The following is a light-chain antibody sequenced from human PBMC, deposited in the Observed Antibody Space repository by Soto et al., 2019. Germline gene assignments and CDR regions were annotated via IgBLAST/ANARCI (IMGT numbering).Light chain of an antibody. CDR2: AAS. CDR3: QETYSVPFFS. CDR1: ESISTY. V-gene: IGKV1-39*01. J-gene: IGKJ3*01. Sequence: DIQLTQSPSSLSASVGDRVTITCRARESISTYLNWFQQKPGKAPRLLIYAASSLHSGVPSRFSGSGSGTDFTLTIRSLQPQDFATYYCQETYSVPFFSFGPGTKVDIK.